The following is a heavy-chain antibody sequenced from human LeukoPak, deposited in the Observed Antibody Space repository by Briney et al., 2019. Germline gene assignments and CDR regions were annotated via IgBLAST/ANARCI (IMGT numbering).Heavy chain of an antibody. J-gene: IGHJ4*02. D-gene: IGHD6-19*01. CDR1: GFTFSSYS. V-gene: IGHV3-48*02. CDR3: ARGRIAVAGTFGAY. CDR2: ISTSSSTI. Sequence: GGSLRLSCEASGFTFSSYSMNWVRQAPGKGLEWVSHISTSSSTIYYADSVKGRFTISRDNAKNSLHLQMNSLRDEDTAIYYCARGRIAVAGTFGAYWGQGTLVTVSS.